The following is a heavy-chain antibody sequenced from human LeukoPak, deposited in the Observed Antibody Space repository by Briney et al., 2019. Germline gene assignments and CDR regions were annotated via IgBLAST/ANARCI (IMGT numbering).Heavy chain of an antibody. D-gene: IGHD1-26*01. J-gene: IGHJ4*02. CDR1: GFTFRSHA. Sequence: GGSLRLSCATSGFTFRSHAMHWVRQSPGKGLEWVAQIWYDGSNKYYADSVKGRFTISRDNSKNTLYLQMNSLRAEDTAVYYCARDRVGATDYFDYWGQGTLVTVSS. CDR3: ARDRVGATDYFDY. CDR2: IWYDGSNK. V-gene: IGHV3-30*02.